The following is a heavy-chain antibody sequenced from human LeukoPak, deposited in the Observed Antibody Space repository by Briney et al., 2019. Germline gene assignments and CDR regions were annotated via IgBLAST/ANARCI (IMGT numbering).Heavy chain of an antibody. CDR3: ATVDVIAVAGKRVNYFDY. V-gene: IGHV4-59*08. J-gene: IGHJ4*02. D-gene: IGHD6-19*01. CDR1: GGSISSYY. Sequence: SETLSLTCTVSGGSISSYYWSWIRQPPGKGLEWIGYIYYSGSTNYNPSLKSRVTISVDTSKNQFSLKLSSVTAADTAVYYCATVDVIAVAGKRVNYFDYWGQGTLVTVSS. CDR2: IYYSGST.